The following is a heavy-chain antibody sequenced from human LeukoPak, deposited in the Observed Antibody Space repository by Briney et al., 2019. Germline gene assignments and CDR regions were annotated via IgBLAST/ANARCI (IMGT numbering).Heavy chain of an antibody. Sequence: SQTLSLTCTLSGGSIRSGSYYWSWIRQPAGKGLEWIGRIYTSGSTNYNPSLKSRVTISVDTSKNQFSLKLSSVTAADTAVYYCARSIWFGEPNWGQGTLVSVSS. CDR1: GGSIRSGSYY. CDR2: IYTSGST. J-gene: IGHJ4*02. CDR3: ARSIWFGEPN. D-gene: IGHD3-10*01. V-gene: IGHV4-61*02.